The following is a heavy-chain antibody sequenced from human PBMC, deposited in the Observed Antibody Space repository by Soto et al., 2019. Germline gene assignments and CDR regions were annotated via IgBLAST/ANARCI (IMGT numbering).Heavy chain of an antibody. CDR2: INHSGST. D-gene: IGHD2-15*01. Sequence: SETLSLTCAVYGGSFSGYYWSWIRQPPGKGLEWIGEINHSGSTNYNPSLKSRVTISVDTSKNQFSPKLSSVTAADTAVYYCARGKVYRWFDPWGQGTLVTVSS. CDR3: ARGKVYRWFDP. J-gene: IGHJ5*02. CDR1: GGSFSGYY. V-gene: IGHV4-34*01.